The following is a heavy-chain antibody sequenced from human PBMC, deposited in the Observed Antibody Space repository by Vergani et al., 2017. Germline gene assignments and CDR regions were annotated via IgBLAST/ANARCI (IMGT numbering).Heavy chain of an antibody. CDR3: AREDIVVVPAAPTGGNWFDP. Sequence: QVQLVQSGAEVKKPGSSVKVSCKASGGTFSSYAISWVRQAPGQGLEWMGGIIPIFGTANYAQKFQGRVTITADKSTSTAYMELSSLRSEDTAVYYCAREDIVVVPAAPTGGNWFDPWGQGTLVTVSS. V-gene: IGHV1-69*06. D-gene: IGHD2-2*01. CDR1: GGTFSSYA. J-gene: IGHJ5*02. CDR2: IIPIFGTA.